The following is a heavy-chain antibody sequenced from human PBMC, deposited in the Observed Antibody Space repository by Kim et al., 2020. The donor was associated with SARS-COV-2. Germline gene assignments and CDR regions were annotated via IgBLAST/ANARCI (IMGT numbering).Heavy chain of an antibody. CDR1: GYSFTSYW. V-gene: IGHV5-10-1*01. CDR2: IDPSDSYT. CDR3: ARPLSAKYCSSTSCYYGMDV. D-gene: IGHD2-2*01. Sequence: GESLKISCKGSGYSFTSYWISWVRQMPGKGLEWMGRIDPSDSYTNYSPSFQGHVTISADKSISTAYLQWSSLKASDTAMYYCARPLSAKYCSSTSCYYGMDVWGQGTTVTVSS. J-gene: IGHJ6*02.